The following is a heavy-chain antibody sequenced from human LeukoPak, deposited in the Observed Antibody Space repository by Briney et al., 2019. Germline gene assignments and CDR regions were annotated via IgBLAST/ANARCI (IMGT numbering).Heavy chain of an antibody. J-gene: IGHJ5*02. D-gene: IGHD3-10*01. CDR2: IYTSGST. V-gene: IGHV4-61*02. CDR3: AGAYIRGVIRQVNWFDP. CDR1: GGSISSGIYY. Sequence: SETLSLTCTVSGGSISSGIYYWSWIRQPAGKGLEWIGRIYTSGSTNYNPSLKSRVTMSVDTSKNQFSLKLSSVTAADTAVYYCAGAYIRGVIRQVNWFDPWGQGTLVTVSS.